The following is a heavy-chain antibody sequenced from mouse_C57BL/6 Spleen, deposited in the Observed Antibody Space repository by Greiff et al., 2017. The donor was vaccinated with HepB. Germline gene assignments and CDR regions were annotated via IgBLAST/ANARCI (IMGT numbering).Heavy chain of an antibody. CDR1: GYAFTNYL. CDR2: INPGSGGT. J-gene: IGHJ4*01. Sequence: QVQLQQSGAELVRPGTSVKVSCKASGYAFTNYLIEWVKQRPGQGLEWIGVINPGSGGTNYNEKFKGKATLTADKSSSPAYMQLSSLTSEDSAVYCCARKARLRRYYYAMDYWGQGTSVTVSS. CDR3: ARKARLRRYYYAMDY. V-gene: IGHV1-54*01. D-gene: IGHD2-4*01.